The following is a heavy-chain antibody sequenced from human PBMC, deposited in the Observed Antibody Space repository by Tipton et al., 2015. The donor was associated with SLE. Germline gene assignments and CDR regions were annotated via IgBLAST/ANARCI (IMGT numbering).Heavy chain of an antibody. CDR3: TRAPLAAAGSLFDY. CDR1: GFTFGDYA. D-gene: IGHD6-13*01. Sequence: SLRLSCTTSGFTFGDYAMSWFRQAPGKGLEWVGFIRSNAYGGTTEYPASVKGRFISSRDDSKSIAYLQMNSLKTEDTAVYYCTRAPLAAAGSLFDYWGQGTLVTVSS. J-gene: IGHJ4*02. CDR2: IRSNAYGGTT. V-gene: IGHV3-49*03.